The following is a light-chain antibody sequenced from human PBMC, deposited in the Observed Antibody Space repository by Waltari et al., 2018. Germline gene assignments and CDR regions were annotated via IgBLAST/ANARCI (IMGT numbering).Light chain of an antibody. J-gene: IGKJ4*01. CDR1: QSISSN. CDR3: QQYNNWPPLT. Sequence: EIVMTQSLATLSVSPGERDTLHCRASQSISSNLAWYHHKPGQAPRLLIYGASARATGSPARFSGSGSGTEFTLTISSLQSEDFAVYYCQQYNNWPPLTFGGGTKVEIK. CDR2: GAS. V-gene: IGKV3-15*01.